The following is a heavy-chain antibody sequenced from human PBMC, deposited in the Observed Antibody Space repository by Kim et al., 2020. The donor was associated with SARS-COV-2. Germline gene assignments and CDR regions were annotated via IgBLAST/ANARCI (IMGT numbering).Heavy chain of an antibody. J-gene: IGHJ6*02. CDR3: ARMGMVRGGLYYYYYGMDV. D-gene: IGHD3-10*01. CDR2: MNPNSGNT. Sequence: ASVKVSCKASGYTFTSYDINWVRQATGQGLEWMGWMNPNSGNTGYAQKFQGRVTMTRNTSISTAYMELSSLRSEDTAVYYCARMGMVRGGLYYYYYGMDVWGQGTTVTVSS. V-gene: IGHV1-8*01. CDR1: GYTFTSYD.